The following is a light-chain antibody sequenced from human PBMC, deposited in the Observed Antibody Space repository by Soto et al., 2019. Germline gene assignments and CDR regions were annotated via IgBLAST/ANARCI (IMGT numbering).Light chain of an antibody. CDR3: QQYGSSPIVT. CDR1: QSVSSSY. J-gene: IGKJ3*01. CDR2: GAS. V-gene: IGKV3-20*01. Sequence: EIVLTQSPGTLSLSPGERATLSCRASQSVSSSYLAWYQQKPGQAPRLLIYGASSRATGIPDRFSGSGSGTYFTLTISRLEPEDFAVYYCQQYGSSPIVTFGPGTKVDIK.